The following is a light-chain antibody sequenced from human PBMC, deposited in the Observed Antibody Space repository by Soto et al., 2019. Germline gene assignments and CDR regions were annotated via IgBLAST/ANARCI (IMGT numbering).Light chain of an antibody. CDR2: ENN. CDR1: SSNIGAGYE. CDR3: QSYDSSLSGYV. J-gene: IGLJ1*01. Sequence: QSVLTQPPSVPEAPGQRVTISCTGSSSNIGAGYEAHWYQQVPGTAPKLLIYENNNRPSGVPDRFSGSKSGTSASLAITGLQAEDEAEDSCQSYDSSLSGYVFGTGTKVTVL. V-gene: IGLV1-40*01.